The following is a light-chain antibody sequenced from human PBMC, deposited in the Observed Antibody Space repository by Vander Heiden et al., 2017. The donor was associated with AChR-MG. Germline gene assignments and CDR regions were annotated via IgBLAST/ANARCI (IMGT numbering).Light chain of an antibody. J-gene: IGLJ2*01. CDR1: NIGSIS. V-gene: IGLV3-21*02. CDR2: DEY. Sequence: SYVLTQPPSVSVAPGQTATITCGGPNIGSISVHWYQQKPGQAPVLVVYDEYNPPPGIPGRFSGSDSANPAHLTISRVGVEDEADYFCQGWDSRSDVVFGGGTKLTVV. CDR3: QGWDSRSDVV.